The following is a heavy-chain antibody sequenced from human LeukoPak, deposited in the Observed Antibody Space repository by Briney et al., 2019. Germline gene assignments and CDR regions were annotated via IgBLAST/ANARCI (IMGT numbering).Heavy chain of an antibody. D-gene: IGHD6-13*01. CDR3: TSYLPYSSSWDY. CDR2: IRSKAYGGTT. J-gene: IGHJ4*02. Sequence: PGRSLRLSCTASGFTFGDYAMSWVRQAPGKGLEWVGFIRSKAYGGTTEYAASVKGRFTISRDDSKSIAYLQMNSLKTEDTAVYYCTSYLPYSSSWDYWGQGTLVTVSS. V-gene: IGHV3-49*04. CDR1: GFTFGDYA.